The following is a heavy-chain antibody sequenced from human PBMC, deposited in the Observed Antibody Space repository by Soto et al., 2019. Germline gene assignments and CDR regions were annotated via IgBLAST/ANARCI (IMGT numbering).Heavy chain of an antibody. V-gene: IGHV3-23*01. CDR1: GFTFSNYA. J-gene: IGHJ6*02. CDR2: FSGSGGST. Sequence: EVQLLESGGGLVQPGGSLRLSCAAAGFTFSNYALTWVRQSPGKGLEWVSTFSGSGGSTYYADSVRGRVTISRDNSKNTRILQMNSLRVEDTGIYYCARDWTGDTCPCLDVWGQGTTVSVSS. CDR3: ARDWTGDTCPCLDV. D-gene: IGHD3-3*01.